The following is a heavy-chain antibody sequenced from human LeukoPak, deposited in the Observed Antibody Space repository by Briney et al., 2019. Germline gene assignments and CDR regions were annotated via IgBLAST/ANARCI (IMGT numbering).Heavy chain of an antibody. CDR2: ISYDGSNK. CDR1: GFTFSDYA. J-gene: IGHJ4*02. CDR3: AKGLDFDY. Sequence: PGGSLRLSCAASGFTFSDYAMSWVRQAPGKGLEWVAVISYDGSNKYYADSVKGRFTISRDNSKNTLYLQTNSLRAEDTAVYYCAKGLDFDYWGQGTLVTVSS. V-gene: IGHV3-30*18.